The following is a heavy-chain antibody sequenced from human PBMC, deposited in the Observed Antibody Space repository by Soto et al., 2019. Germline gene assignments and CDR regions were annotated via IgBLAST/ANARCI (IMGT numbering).Heavy chain of an antibody. CDR3: ARQAKYSSSSWGYFDY. CDR2: IYPGDSDT. CDR1: GYSFTSYW. J-gene: IGHJ4*02. Sequence: AGESLKISCKGSGYSFTSYWIGWVRQMPGKGLEWMGIIYPGDSDTRYSPSFQGQVTISADKSISTAYLQWSSLKASDTAMYYCARQAKYSSSSWGYFDYWGQGTLVTVSS. D-gene: IGHD6-6*01. V-gene: IGHV5-51*01.